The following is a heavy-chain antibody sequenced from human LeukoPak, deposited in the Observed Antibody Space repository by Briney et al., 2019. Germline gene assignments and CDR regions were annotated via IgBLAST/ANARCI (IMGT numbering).Heavy chain of an antibody. CDR3: VKVGCSGGTCYWAYFQH. J-gene: IGHJ1*01. CDR1: GFTFSSYA. Sequence: GGSLRLSCSASGFTFSSYAMHWVRQAPGKGLEYVSAINTYGYSTYYADSVKGRLIISRDNSKNTLYLQMSSLRAEDTAVYYCVKVGCSGGTCYWAYFQHWGQGTLVTVSS. V-gene: IGHV3-64D*09. D-gene: IGHD2-15*01. CDR2: INTYGYST.